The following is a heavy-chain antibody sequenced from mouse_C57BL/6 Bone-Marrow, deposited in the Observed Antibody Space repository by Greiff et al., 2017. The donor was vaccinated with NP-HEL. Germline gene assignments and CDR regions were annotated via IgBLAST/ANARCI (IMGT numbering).Heavy chain of an antibody. CDR1: GYTFTDYY. Sequence: EVQLQQSGPVLVKPGASVKMSCKASGYTFTDYYMNWVKQSHGKSLEWIGVINPYNGGTSYNQKFKGKATLTVDKSSSTAYMELNSLTSEDSAVYYCAYYGSSCFFDYWGQGTTLTVSS. D-gene: IGHD1-1*01. J-gene: IGHJ2*01. V-gene: IGHV1-19*01. CDR3: AYYGSSCFFDY. CDR2: INPYNGGT.